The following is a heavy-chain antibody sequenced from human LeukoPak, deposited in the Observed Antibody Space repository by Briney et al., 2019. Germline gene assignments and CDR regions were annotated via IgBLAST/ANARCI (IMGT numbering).Heavy chain of an antibody. J-gene: IGHJ2*01. CDR3: ARATGDRRILGF. Sequence: GASVKVSCKASGYTFIGYYMHWVRQAPGQGVEWMGWINPNTGDTNYAQKFQGGVTMTRDTSISTAYMVLSRLRSDDTAVYYCARATGDRRILGFWGRGTLVTVSS. CDR1: GYTFIGYY. CDR2: INPNTGDT. D-gene: IGHD3-10*01. V-gene: IGHV1-2*02.